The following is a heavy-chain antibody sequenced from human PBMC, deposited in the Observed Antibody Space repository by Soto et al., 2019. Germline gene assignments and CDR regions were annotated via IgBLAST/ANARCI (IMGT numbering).Heavy chain of an antibody. J-gene: IGHJ4*02. CDR2: MNPNSGNT. Sequence: QVQLVQSGAEVKKPGASVKVSCKASGYTFTSYDINWVRQATGQGLEWMGWMNPNSGNTGYAQKFEGRVTMTRSTSISTAYMWLSSLRSEGTAVYYCASSLVSGAFDYWGQGTLVTVSS. CDR1: GYTFTSYD. V-gene: IGHV1-8*01. D-gene: IGHD1-26*01. CDR3: ASSLVSGAFDY.